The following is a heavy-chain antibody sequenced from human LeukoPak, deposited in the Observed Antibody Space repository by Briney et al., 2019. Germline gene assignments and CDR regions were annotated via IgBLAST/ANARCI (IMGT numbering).Heavy chain of an antibody. V-gene: IGHV5-51*01. Sequence: GESLKISCKTSGYSFTRYWIAWVRQTPGKGLEWMGIVYPDDSDTRYSPAFQGQVTISADKSITTAYLHWSSLKASDTAAYYCARPSGTYFPFDYWGQGTLVTVSS. CDR3: ARPSGTYFPFDY. J-gene: IGHJ4*02. CDR2: VYPDDSDT. D-gene: IGHD1-26*01. CDR1: GYSFTRYW.